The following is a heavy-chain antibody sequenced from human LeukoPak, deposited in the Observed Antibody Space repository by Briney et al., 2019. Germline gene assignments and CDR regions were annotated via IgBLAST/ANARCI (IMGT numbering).Heavy chain of an antibody. J-gene: IGHJ4*02. CDR3: AKGLSSSSSLCDY. V-gene: IGHV3-33*06. CDR1: GFTFSSYG. Sequence: GGSLRLSCAASGFTFSSYGMHWVRQAPGKGLEWVAVIWYDGSNKYYADSVKGRFTISRDNSKNTLYLQMNSLRAEDTAVYYCAKGLSSSSSLCDYWGQGTLVTVSS. D-gene: IGHD6-6*01. CDR2: IWYDGSNK.